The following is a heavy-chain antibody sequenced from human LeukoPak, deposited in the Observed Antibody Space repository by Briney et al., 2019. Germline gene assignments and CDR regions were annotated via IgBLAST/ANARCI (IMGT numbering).Heavy chain of an antibody. J-gene: IGHJ6*02. D-gene: IGHD6-13*01. CDR2: ITDSGGGT. CDR1: GFTFSNYA. CDR3: ARGQPPSYYDMDV. Sequence: PGGSLRLSCAASGFTFSNYAMSWVRQAPGKGLECVSTITDSGGGTYYADSVKGRFTVPRDNSKNTLFLQMNSLRAEDTAVYYCARGQPPSYYDMDVWGQGTTVTVSS. V-gene: IGHV3-23*01.